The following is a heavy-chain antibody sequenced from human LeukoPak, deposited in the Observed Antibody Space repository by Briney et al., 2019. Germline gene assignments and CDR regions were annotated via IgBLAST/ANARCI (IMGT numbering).Heavy chain of an antibody. CDR2: INPSGGST. J-gene: IGHJ4*02. CDR1: GYTFTSYY. CDR3: ASGPIAADY. V-gene: IGHV1-46*01. Sequence: ASVKVSCKASGYTFTSYYMHWVRQAPGQGLEWMGIINPSGGSTSYAQKFQGRVTMTRDTSTSTAYMELRSLRSDDTAVYYCASGPIAADYWGQGTLVTVSS. D-gene: IGHD6-13*01.